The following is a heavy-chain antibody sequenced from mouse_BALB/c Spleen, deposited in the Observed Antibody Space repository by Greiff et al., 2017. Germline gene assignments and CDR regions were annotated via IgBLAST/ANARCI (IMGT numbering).Heavy chain of an antibody. CDR1: GYTFTSYY. CDR3: TRRWLLPMDY. V-gene: IGHV1S81*02. CDR2: INPSNGGT. J-gene: IGHJ4*01. Sequence: QVQLQQSGAELVKPGASVKLSCKASGYTFTSYYMYWVKQRPGQGLEWIGEINPSNGGTNFNEKFKSKATLTVDKSSSTAYMQLRSLTSEDSAVYYCTRRWLLPMDYWGQGTSVTVSS. D-gene: IGHD2-3*01.